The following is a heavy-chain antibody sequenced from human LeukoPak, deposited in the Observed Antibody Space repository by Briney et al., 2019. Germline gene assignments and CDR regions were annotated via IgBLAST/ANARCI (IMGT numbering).Heavy chain of an antibody. CDR1: GGSSSGYY. V-gene: IGHV4-34*01. D-gene: IGHD3-10*01. Sequence: SETLSLTCAVYGGSSSGYYWSWIRQPPGKGLEWIGEINHSGSTNYNPSLKSRVTISVDTSKNQFSLKLSSVTAADTAVYYCARDGRVWYYYGSGSYYPFDYWGQGTLVTVSS. J-gene: IGHJ4*02. CDR3: ARDGRVWYYYGSGSYYPFDY. CDR2: INHSGST.